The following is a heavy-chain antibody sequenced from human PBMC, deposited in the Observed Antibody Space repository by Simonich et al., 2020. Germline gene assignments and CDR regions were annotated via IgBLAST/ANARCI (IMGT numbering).Heavy chain of an antibody. CDR2: INHSGST. CDR3: ARGLRVAAAGTAFQY. V-gene: IGHV4-34*01. D-gene: IGHD6-13*01. Sequence: QVQLQQWGAGLLKPSETLSLTCAVYGGSFSGYYWSWIRQPPGKGLEWIGEINHSGSTNYNPSRKSLVTISVDTSKNQFSLKLSSVTAADTAVYYCARGLRVAAAGTAFQYWGQGTLVTVSS. J-gene: IGHJ1*01. CDR1: GGSFSGYY.